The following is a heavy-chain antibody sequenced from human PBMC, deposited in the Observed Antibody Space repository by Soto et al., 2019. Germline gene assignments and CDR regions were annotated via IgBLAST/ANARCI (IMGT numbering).Heavy chain of an antibody. CDR1: GGSIGGYY. D-gene: IGHD3-9*01. V-gene: IGHV4-59*01. CDR2: IYYSGSS. J-gene: IGHJ4*02. Sequence: SETLSLTCTVSGGSIGGYYWGWIRQPPGKGLEWIGYIYYSGSSRYNPSLKGRVAMSADTTKNQLSLKLRSVTAADTAISYCARVRERWQYNDWFYHFDQWGQGTLVTVRS. CDR3: ARVRERWQYNDWFYHFDQ.